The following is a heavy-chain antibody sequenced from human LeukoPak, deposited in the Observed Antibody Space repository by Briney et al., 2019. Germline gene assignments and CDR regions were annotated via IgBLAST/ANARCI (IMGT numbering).Heavy chain of an antibody. D-gene: IGHD3-10*01. J-gene: IGHJ4*02. CDR3: AGGPGAYFDY. CDR1: GFTFSSYS. CDR2: ISSSSSYI. Sequence: PGGSPRLSSAASGFTFSSYSMNWVRQAPGEGLEWVSSISSSSSYIYYADSVKGRFTISRDNAKNSLYLQMSSLRAEDTAVYYCAGGPGAYFDYWGQGTLVTVSS. V-gene: IGHV3-21*01.